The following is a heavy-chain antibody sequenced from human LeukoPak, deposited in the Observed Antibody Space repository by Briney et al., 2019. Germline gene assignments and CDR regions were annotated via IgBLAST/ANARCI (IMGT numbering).Heavy chain of an antibody. V-gene: IGHV4-30-2*01. CDR3: ASRISGYSDY. CDR1: GGSISSGGYS. D-gene: IGHD3-22*01. CDR2: IYHSGST. Sequence: SQTLSLTCAVSGGSISSGGYSWSWIRRPPGKGLEWIGYIYHSGSTYYNPSLKSRVTISVDRSKNQFSLKLSSVTAADTAVYYCASRISGYSDYWGQGTLVTVSS. J-gene: IGHJ4*02.